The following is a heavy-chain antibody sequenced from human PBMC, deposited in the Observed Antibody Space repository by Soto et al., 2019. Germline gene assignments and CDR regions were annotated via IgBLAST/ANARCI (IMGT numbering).Heavy chain of an antibody. CDR3: ARVPIVLRYFDWSSPDAFDI. J-gene: IGHJ3*02. Sequence: ASVKVSCKASGYTFTSYGISWVRQAPGQGLEWMGWISAYNGNTNYAQKLQGRVTMTTDTSTSTAYMELRSLRSDDTAVYYFARVPIVLRYFDWSSPDAFDIWGQGTMVTVSS. V-gene: IGHV1-18*01. D-gene: IGHD3-9*01. CDR1: GYTFTSYG. CDR2: ISAYNGNT.